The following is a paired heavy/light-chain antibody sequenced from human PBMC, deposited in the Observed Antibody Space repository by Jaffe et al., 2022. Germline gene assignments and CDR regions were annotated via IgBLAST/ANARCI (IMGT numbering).Heavy chain of an antibody. CDR3: ARHSTGYST. J-gene: IGHJ4*02. CDR1: GYSISSGDY. Sequence: QVQLQESGPGLVKPSETLSLTCAVSGYSISSGDYWGWIRQPPGKGLEWIGNINQGGNTYYNASLKSRVTMSVDTSRNQISLKLSSVTAADTAVYYCARHSTGYSTWGQGTLVTVSS. D-gene: IGHD3-22*01. CDR2: INQGGNT. V-gene: IGHV4-38-2*01.
Light chain of an antibody. CDR3: QQYYSAPYT. CDR1: QSVLYNSNNKNY. Sequence: DIVMTQSPDSLAVSLGERATINCKSSQSVLYNSNNKNYLAWYQQKPGQPPKLLIYWASTRESGVPDRFSGSGSGTDFTLTISSLQAEDVALYYCQQYYSAPYTFGQGTKLEIK. V-gene: IGKV4-1*01. CDR2: WAS. J-gene: IGKJ2*01.